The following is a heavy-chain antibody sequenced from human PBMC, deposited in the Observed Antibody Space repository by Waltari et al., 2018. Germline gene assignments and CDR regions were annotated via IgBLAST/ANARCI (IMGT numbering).Heavy chain of an antibody. CDR2: INQDGSEE. CDR3: ARDSTNHYSNYDC. V-gene: IGHV3-7*01. J-gene: IGHJ4*02. CDR1: DFTSSTYG. D-gene: IGHD4-4*01. Sequence: EVQLVESGGGLVQPGGSLRLSCAASDFTSSTYGMNWVRQAPGKGLEWVANINQDGSEENYVDSVKGRFTISRDNAKNTLYLQMNRLRAEDTAVYYCARDSTNHYSNYDCWGQGTLVTVSS.